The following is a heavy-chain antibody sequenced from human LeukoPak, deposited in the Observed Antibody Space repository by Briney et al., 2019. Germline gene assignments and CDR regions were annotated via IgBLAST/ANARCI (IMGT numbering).Heavy chain of an antibody. D-gene: IGHD6-13*01. J-gene: IGHJ5*02. CDR3: AKASFSSSWNNWFDP. CDR1: GFTFSSYA. Sequence: PGGSLRLSCAASGFTFSSYAMHWVRQAPGKGLKWVAVISYDGSNKYYADSVEGRFTISRDNSKNTLYLQMNSLRAEDTAVYYCAKASFSSSWNNWFDPWGQGTLVTVSS. CDR2: ISYDGSNK. V-gene: IGHV3-30-3*01.